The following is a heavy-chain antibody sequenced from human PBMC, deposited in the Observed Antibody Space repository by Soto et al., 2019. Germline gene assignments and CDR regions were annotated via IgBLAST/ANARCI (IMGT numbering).Heavy chain of an antibody. CDR1: GFSLTNGRMG. CDR3: ARRVYYFSMDV. J-gene: IGHJ6*03. CDR2: IFSNGEK. Sequence: QVTLKESGPVLVKPTETLTLPCTVSGFSLTNGRMGVSWIRQPPGKALEWLAHIFSNGEKSYSTSLKSRLNISKDTLKSQVVLTMTNMDPVDTATYYCARRVYYFSMDVWGKGTTVTVSS. V-gene: IGHV2-26*01.